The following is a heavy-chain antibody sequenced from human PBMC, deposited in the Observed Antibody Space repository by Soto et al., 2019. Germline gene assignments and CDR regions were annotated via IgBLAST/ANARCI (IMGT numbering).Heavy chain of an antibody. J-gene: IGHJ4*02. CDR2: ISDSGTKT. Sequence: PGGSLSLSCSASGSSISDYAMSWVRQAPGKGLEWVSSISDSGTKTFYADSVKGRFAISRDTSKNTVYMQMNNLRVEDTALYYCAKDGNRKDDYWGQGTVVTVSS. V-gene: IGHV3-23*01. CDR3: AKDGNRKDDY. CDR1: GSSISDYA.